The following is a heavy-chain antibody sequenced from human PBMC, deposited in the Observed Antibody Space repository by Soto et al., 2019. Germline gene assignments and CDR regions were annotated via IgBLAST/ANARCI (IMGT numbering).Heavy chain of an antibody. CDR1: GYIFTDYG. V-gene: IGHV1-18*01. CDR3: ARYSRHHFWSGSTSPCYYFEP. J-gene: IGHJ4*02. CDR2: ISSYNGNT. Sequence: QVLLVQSGAEVKKPGASVRVSCKASGYIFTDYGITWVRQAPGQGLEWMGWISSYNGNTNYAQKVQGRVTITTDISNSITYMELRGLTSDDTAVYFCARYSRHHFWSGSTSPCYYFEPWGQGTLVTVSS. D-gene: IGHD3-3*02.